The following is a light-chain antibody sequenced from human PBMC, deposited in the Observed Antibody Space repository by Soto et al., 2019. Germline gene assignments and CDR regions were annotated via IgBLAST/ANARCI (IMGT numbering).Light chain of an antibody. Sequence: DIQMTHCPSTLSGSVGDRVTITCRSSQTISSWLAWYQQKPGKAPKLLIYKASTLKSGVPSRFSGSGSGTELTLTISSLQPDDFATYYCQHYNRYSEEFGQGTKV. CDR2: KAS. CDR1: QTISSW. CDR3: QHYNRYSEE. J-gene: IGKJ1*01. V-gene: IGKV1-5*03.